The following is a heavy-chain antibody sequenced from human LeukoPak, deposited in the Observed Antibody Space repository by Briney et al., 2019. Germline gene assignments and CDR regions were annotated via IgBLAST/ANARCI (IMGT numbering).Heavy chain of an antibody. Sequence: GGSLRLSCAASGFTFSSYSMNWVRQAPGKGLEWVSIIYSGGSTNYADSVKGRFTISRDNSKNTLYLQMNSLRAEDTAVYYCATAEGENWGQGTLVTVSS. D-gene: IGHD3-16*01. CDR1: GFTFSSYS. V-gene: IGHV3-53*01. CDR2: IYSGGST. J-gene: IGHJ4*02. CDR3: ATAEGEN.